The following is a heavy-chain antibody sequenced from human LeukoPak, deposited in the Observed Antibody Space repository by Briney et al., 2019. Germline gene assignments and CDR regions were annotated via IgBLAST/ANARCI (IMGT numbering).Heavy chain of an antibody. D-gene: IGHD3-22*01. CDR2: ISSSSSYI. Sequence: PGGSLRLSCAASGFTFSSYSMNWVRQAPGKGLEWVSSISSSSSYIYYADSVKGRFTISRDNAKNSLYLQMNSLRAEDTAVYYCARGSNDSGYLEAEYFQHWGQGTLVTVSS. CDR1: GFTFSSYS. CDR3: ARGSNDSGYLEAEYFQH. V-gene: IGHV3-21*01. J-gene: IGHJ1*01.